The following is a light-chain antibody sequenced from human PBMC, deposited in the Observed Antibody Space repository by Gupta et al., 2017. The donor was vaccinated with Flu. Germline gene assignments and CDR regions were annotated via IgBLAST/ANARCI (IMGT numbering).Light chain of an antibody. CDR3: LHHNSYPLS. CDR1: QGIRND. CDR2: GAT. J-gene: IGKJ4*01. Sequence: DIQMTQSPSSLSASVGDRVTITCRASQGIRNDLAWYQQKSGKAPKRLIYGATSLQSRVPSRFSSSGSGTDFTLTISSLQPEDFATYYCLHHNSYPLSFGGGTKVEIK. V-gene: IGKV1-17*01.